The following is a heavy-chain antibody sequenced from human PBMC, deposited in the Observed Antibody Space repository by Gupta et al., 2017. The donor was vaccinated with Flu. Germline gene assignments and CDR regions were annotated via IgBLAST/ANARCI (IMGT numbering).Heavy chain of an antibody. Sequence: RQHPGKGLEWIGNIYYSGSTYYKPALKSRVTISVDTSKNQFSLKLSSVTAADSAVYYCAREGCSSTSCRYFDYWGQGTLVTVSS. J-gene: IGHJ4*02. CDR3: AREGCSSTSCRYFDY. CDR2: IYYSGST. V-gene: IGHV4-30-4*06. D-gene: IGHD2-2*01.